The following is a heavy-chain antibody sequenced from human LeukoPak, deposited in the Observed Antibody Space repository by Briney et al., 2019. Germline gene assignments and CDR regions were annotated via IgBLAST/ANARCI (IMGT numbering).Heavy chain of an antibody. CDR1: GDSINNYY. CDR2: IYYSGST. D-gene: IGHD6-6*01. CDR3: ARHDPRGEPARLGFFDY. J-gene: IGHJ4*02. Sequence: PSETLSLTCTVSGDSINNYYWSWIRQPPGKGLEWIGYIYYSGSTNYNPSPKSRVTISVDTSKNQFSLNLSSVTAADTAVYYCARHDPRGEPARLGFFDYWGPGTLVTVSS. V-gene: IGHV4-59*08.